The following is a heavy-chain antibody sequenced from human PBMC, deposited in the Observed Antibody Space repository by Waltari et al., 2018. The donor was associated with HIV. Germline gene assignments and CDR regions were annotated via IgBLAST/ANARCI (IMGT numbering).Heavy chain of an antibody. CDR1: GFTLTTYA. CDR2: IYGSGGRA. D-gene: IGHD4-17*01. V-gene: IGHV3-23*01. Sequence: EVQLLESGGDWVQPGGSLRLSSAGSGFTLTTYARAWVRQPPGKGPEWVSVIYGSGGRAYYSYSVRGRFTISRDDSKNTLYLQMNSRRTEDAAVYYCAKGRLTTTSFDYWGQGTLVTVSS. J-gene: IGHJ4*02. CDR3: AKGRLTTTSFDY.